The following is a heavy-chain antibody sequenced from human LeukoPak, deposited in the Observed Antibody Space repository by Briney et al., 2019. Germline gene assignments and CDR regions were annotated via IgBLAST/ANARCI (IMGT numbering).Heavy chain of an antibody. Sequence: QSGGSLRLSCAASEFTFSGFAMSWVRRTPGKGLDWVSGISGSGDNTLYADSVKGRFTISRDNSKNTLYLEMNSLRAEDTAIYYCAKMKGHPLPKYYMDVWGQGTTVTVSS. CDR3: AKMKGHPLPKYYMDV. J-gene: IGHJ6*01. D-gene: IGHD1-26*01. CDR2: ISGSGDNT. CDR1: EFTFSGFA. V-gene: IGHV3-23*01.